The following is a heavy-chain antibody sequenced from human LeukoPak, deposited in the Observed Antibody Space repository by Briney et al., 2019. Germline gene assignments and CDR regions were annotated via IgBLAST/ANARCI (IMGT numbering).Heavy chain of an antibody. J-gene: IGHJ4*02. D-gene: IGHD6-19*01. CDR1: GFTFSSYA. V-gene: IGHV3-64D*06. CDR2: ISSNGGST. Sequence: GGSLRLSCSASGFTFSSYAMHWVRQAPGKGLEYVSVISSNGGSTYYADSVKGRFTISRDNSKNTLYLQMSSLRAEDTAVYYCVKDRWYSSGWPTTDYWGQGTLVTVSS. CDR3: VKDRWYSSGWPTTDY.